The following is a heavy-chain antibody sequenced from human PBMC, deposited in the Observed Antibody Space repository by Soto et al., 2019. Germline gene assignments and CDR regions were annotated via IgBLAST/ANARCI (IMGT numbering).Heavy chain of an antibody. Sequence: SETLSPTCTVSGDSISTYYWSWIRQPPGKGLEWIGYIYYSGSTNYNPSLKSRVTISVDTSKNQFSLKLSSVTAADTAVYYCARAPFYDSSIDSWGQGTLVTVSS. CDR1: GDSISTYY. CDR2: IYYSGST. V-gene: IGHV4-59*01. J-gene: IGHJ4*02. D-gene: IGHD3-22*01. CDR3: ARAPFYDSSIDS.